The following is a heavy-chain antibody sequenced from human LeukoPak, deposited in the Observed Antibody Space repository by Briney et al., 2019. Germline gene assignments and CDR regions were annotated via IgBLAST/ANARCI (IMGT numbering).Heavy chain of an antibody. CDR3: ARRQEAPAGLYYYYYGMDV. D-gene: IGHD6-13*01. CDR2: IYYSGST. Sequence: SETLSLTCTVAGGSISSYYWSWIRQPPGKGLEWIGYIYYSGSTNYDPSLKSRVTISVDTSKNQFSLKLSAVTAADTAVYYCARRQEAPAGLYYYYYGMDVWGQGTTVTVSS. J-gene: IGHJ6*02. V-gene: IGHV4-59*08. CDR1: GGSISSYY.